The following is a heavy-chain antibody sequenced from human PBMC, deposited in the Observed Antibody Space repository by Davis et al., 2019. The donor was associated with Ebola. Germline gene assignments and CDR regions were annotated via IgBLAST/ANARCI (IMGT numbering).Heavy chain of an antibody. Sequence: MPSETLSLTCTVSGGSISRYYWSWIRQAPGKGLEWIGYIYYSGSTNYNPSLKSRVTISVDTSKNQFSLKLSSVTAADTAVYYCARGGALWFGELLRTYGMDVWGQGTTVTVSS. V-gene: IGHV4-59*01. CDR3: ARGGALWFGELLRTYGMDV. J-gene: IGHJ6*02. D-gene: IGHD3-10*01. CDR2: IYYSGST. CDR1: GGSISRYY.